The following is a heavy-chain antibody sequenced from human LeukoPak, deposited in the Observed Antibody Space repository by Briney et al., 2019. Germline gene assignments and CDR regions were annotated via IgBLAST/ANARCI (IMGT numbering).Heavy chain of an antibody. CDR2: ISGSGGST. J-gene: IGHJ4*02. Sequence: GGSLRLSCAAPGFTFSSYAMSWVRQAPGKGLEWVSAISGSGGSTYYADSVKGRFTISRDNSKNTLYLQMNSLRAEDTAVYYCAKVRITMIVVGANYDYWGQGTLITVSS. CDR3: AKVRITMIVVGANYDY. CDR1: GFTFSSYA. V-gene: IGHV3-23*01. D-gene: IGHD3-22*01.